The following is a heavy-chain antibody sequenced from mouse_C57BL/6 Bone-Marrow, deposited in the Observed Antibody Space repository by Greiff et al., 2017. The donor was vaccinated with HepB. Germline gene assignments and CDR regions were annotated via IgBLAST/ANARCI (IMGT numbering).Heavy chain of an antibody. CDR1: GFTLSSYG. V-gene: IGHV5-6*01. J-gene: IGHJ3*01. CDR3: ARRILRFAY. D-gene: IGHD1-1*01. CDR2: ISSGGSYT. Sequence: EVQLVESGGDLVKPGGSLKLSCAASGFTLSSYGMSWVRQTPDKRLEWVATISSGGSYTYYPDSVKGRFTISRDNAKNTLSLQMSSLKSEDTAMYYCARRILRFAYWGQGTLVTVSA.